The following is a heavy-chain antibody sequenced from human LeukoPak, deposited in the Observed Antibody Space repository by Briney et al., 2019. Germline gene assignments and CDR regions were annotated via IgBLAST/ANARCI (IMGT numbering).Heavy chain of an antibody. CDR2: FDPEDGET. D-gene: IGHD3-22*01. CDR3: ATDFPHYYDSSGYYFDY. Sequence: ASVKVSFKVSGYTLTELSMHWVRQAPGKGLEWMGGFDPEDGETIYAQKFQGRVTMTEDTSTDTAYMELSSLRSEDTAVYYCATDFPHYYDSSGYYFDYWGQGTLVTVSS. CDR1: GYTLTELS. V-gene: IGHV1-24*01. J-gene: IGHJ4*02.